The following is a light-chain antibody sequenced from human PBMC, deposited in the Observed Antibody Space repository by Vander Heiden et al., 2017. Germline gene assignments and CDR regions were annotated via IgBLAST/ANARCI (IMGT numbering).Light chain of an antibody. CDR1: QSVSSN. Sequence: ELVMTQSPATLSVSPGERATLSCRASQSVSSNLAWYQQKPGQAPRLLIYGASTRATGIPASFSGSGSGTDFTLTISSLQSEDFAVYYCQQYNNWPLTFGGGTKVEIK. J-gene: IGKJ4*01. CDR3: QQYNNWPLT. V-gene: IGKV3-15*01. CDR2: GAS.